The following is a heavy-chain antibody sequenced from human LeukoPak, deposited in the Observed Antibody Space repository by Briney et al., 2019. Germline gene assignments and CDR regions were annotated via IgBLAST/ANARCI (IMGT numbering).Heavy chain of an antibody. J-gene: IGHJ4*02. CDR1: GFTFSSYA. D-gene: IGHD5/OR15-5a*01. CDR2: ISGSGGST. Sequence: GGSLRLSCAASGFTFSSYAMSWVRQAPGMGLEWVSAISGSGGSTYYADSVKGRFTISRDNSKNTLYLQMNSLRAEDTAVNYCAKDVSLKPPIASTNSPEKYFDYWGQGTLVTVSS. V-gene: IGHV3-23*01. CDR3: AKDVSLKPPIASTNSPEKYFDY.